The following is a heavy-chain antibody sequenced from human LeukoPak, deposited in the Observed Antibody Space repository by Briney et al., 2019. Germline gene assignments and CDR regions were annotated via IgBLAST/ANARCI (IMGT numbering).Heavy chain of an antibody. CDR1: GYSFTSYW. CDR2: IYPGDSDT. Sequence: PGESLKISCKGSGYSFTSYWIGWVRQMPGKGLEWMGIIYPGDSDTRYSPSFQGQVTISADKSISTAYLQWSSLKASDTAMYYCARVEDSGSYSLSLDYWGQGTLVTVSS. V-gene: IGHV5-51*01. CDR3: ARVEDSGSYSLSLDY. D-gene: IGHD1-26*01. J-gene: IGHJ4*02.